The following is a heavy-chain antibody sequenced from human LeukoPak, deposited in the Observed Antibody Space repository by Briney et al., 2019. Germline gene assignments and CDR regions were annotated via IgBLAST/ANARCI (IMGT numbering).Heavy chain of an antibody. D-gene: IGHD3-22*01. V-gene: IGHV3-53*01. CDR3: ARGELTTGNAFNI. Sequence: GGPLRLSGAASGFTVSSNYMSWVRQAPGKGLEWVSVIYSGGGTYYADFVKGRFTISRDNSKNTLYLQMNSLRAEDTAVYYCARGELTTGNAFNIWGQGTMVTVSS. CDR1: GFTVSSNY. J-gene: IGHJ3*02. CDR2: IYSGGGT.